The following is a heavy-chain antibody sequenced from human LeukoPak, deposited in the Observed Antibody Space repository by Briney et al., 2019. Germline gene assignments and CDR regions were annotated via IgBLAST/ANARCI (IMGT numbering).Heavy chain of an antibody. CDR2: IISRIRYI. V-gene: IGHV3-21*01. J-gene: IGHJ4*02. Sequence: GGSLRLSWAASGFTFSSYSMNWVRQAPGKGLEWVSSIISRIRYIYYASSGKGRRTISRDNAKNSPYLQMNSLRAEDTAVYYCARAVIAVAGRCFDYWGQGTLVTVSS. D-gene: IGHD6-19*01. CDR1: GFTFSSYS. CDR3: ARAVIAVAGRCFDY.